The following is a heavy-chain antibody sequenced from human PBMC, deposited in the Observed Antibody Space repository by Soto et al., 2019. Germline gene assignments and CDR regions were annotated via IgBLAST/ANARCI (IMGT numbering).Heavy chain of an antibody. D-gene: IGHD2-21*02. V-gene: IGHV1-69*01. J-gene: IGHJ2*01. CDR1: GGTFSSYA. Sequence: QVQLVQSGAEVKKPGSSVKVSCKASGGTFSSYAISWVRQAPGQGLEWMGGIIPIFGTANYAQKFQGRVTITADESTSTAYMELSSLRSEDTAVYYCARVSFPYCGGDCYGTNWYFDLWGRGTLVTVSS. CDR3: ARVSFPYCGGDCYGTNWYFDL. CDR2: IIPIFGTA.